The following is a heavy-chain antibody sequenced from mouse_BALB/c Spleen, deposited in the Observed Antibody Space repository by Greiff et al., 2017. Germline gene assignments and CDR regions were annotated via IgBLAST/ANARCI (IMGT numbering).Heavy chain of an antibody. V-gene: IGHV1S34*01. D-gene: IGHD3-2*01. CDR1: GYSFTGYY. J-gene: IGHJ3*01. CDR3: ARSRTARASFAY. CDR2: ISCYNGAT. Sequence: LVKPGASVKMSCKASGYSFTGYYMHWVKQSHGKSLEWIGYISCYNGATSYNQKFKGKATFTVDTSSSTAYMQFNSLTSEDSAVYYCARSRTARASFAYWGQGTLVTVSA.